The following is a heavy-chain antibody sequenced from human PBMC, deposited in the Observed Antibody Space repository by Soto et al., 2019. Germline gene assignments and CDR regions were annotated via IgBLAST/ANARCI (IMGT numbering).Heavy chain of an antibody. CDR2: IYYSGST. Sequence: QLQLQESGPGLVKPSETLSLTCTVSGGSISSSSYYWGWIRQPPGKGLEWIGSIYYSGSTYYNPSLKIRVTISVDTSTNQFSLMLSSVTAADTAVYYCARKRITMVRGAEYYYYGMDVWGQGTTVTVSS. V-gene: IGHV4-39*01. CDR1: GGSISSSSYY. CDR3: ARKRITMVRGAEYYYYGMDV. J-gene: IGHJ6*02. D-gene: IGHD3-10*01.